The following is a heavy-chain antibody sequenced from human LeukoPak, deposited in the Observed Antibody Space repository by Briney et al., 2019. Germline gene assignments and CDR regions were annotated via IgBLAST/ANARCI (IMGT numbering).Heavy chain of an antibody. CDR3: ARQKRTFDY. J-gene: IGHJ4*02. Sequence: GGSLRLSCAASGFNLSDYYMTWIRQAPGKGLEWLSYISNNGYSTYYRDSVKGRFTISRDNAKNSLYLEMNRLTVEDTAVYYCARQKRTFDYWGRGTLVTVS. CDR2: ISNNGYST. CDR1: GFNLSDYY. V-gene: IGHV3-11*01.